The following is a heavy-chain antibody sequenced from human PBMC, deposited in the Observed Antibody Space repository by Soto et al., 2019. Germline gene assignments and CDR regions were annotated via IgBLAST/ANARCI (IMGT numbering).Heavy chain of an antibody. V-gene: IGHV1-69*08. CDR1: GGTFSSYT. J-gene: IGHJ4*02. Sequence: QVQLVQSGAEVKKPGSSVKVSCKASGGTFSSYTISWVRQAPGQGLEWMGRIIPILGISSYAPKFQGRVTITADKSTSTAYMELSSLRSEDTAVYYCARDDYYGSGSYSWGQGPLVTVSS. CDR2: IIPILGIS. CDR3: ARDDYYGSGSYS. D-gene: IGHD3-10*01.